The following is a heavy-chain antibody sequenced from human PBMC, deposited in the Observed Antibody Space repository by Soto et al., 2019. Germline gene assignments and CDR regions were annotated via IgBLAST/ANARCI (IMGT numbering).Heavy chain of an antibody. J-gene: IGHJ6*02. CDR2: TWHDGGNK. V-gene: IGHV3-33*01. Sequence: GGSLRLSCAASGFTFSSYGMHWVRQAPGKGPEWVAVTWHDGGNKYYGDSVKGRFTISRDNSKNTLYLQMNSLRAEDTAVYYWARAHYDSSGYYGPGLYYGMDVGGQGTTVTVSS. D-gene: IGHD3-22*01. CDR1: GFTFSSYG. CDR3: ARAHYDSSGYYGPGLYYGMDV.